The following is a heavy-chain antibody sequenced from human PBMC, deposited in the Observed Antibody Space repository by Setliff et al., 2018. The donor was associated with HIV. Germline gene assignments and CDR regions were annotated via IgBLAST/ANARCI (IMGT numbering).Heavy chain of an antibody. CDR2: IYYSGTT. J-gene: IGHJ3*02. CDR1: GVSMGSHY. Sequence: PSETLSLTCNVSGVSMGSHYWSWIRQAPGQPPNKGLEWLGNIYYSGTTNYNPSLKCRVTISVDTSKNQLSLKLSSVTAADTAVYYCARGPRGIAVAGDAFDIWGQGTMVTVSS. V-gene: IGHV4-59*11. D-gene: IGHD6-19*01. CDR3: ARGPRGIAVAGDAFDI.